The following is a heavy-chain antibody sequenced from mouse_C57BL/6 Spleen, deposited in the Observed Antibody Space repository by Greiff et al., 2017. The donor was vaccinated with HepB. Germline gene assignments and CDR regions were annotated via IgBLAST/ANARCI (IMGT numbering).Heavy chain of an antibody. D-gene: IGHD2-14*01. J-gene: IGHJ1*03. CDR3: ARSQEVLGGYFDV. V-gene: IGHV14-3*01. CDR2: IDPANGNT. Sequence: EVKLVESVAELVRPGASVKLSCTASGFNIKNTYMHWVKQRPEQGLEWIGRIDPANGNTKYAPKFQGKATITADTSSNTAYLQLSSLTSEDTAIYYCARSQEVLGGYFDVWGTGTTVTVSS. CDR1: GFNIKNTY.